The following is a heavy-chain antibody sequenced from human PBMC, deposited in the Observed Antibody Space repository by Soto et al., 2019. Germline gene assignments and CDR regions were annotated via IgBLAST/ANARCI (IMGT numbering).Heavy chain of an antibody. CDR2: ITLYRGGTT. CDR3: AKYRLCTNPLCFTLGY. D-gene: IGHD3-10*02. J-gene: IGHJ4*02. Sequence: PGGSLRLSCAASGFTFSSFAMAWVRQAPGKGLEWVSSITLYRGGTTYYADSVKGRFTISRDNSRSTLYLQMSSLRADDTAIYYCAKYRLCTNPLCFTLGYCGPGTLVTVSS. CDR1: GFTFSSFA. V-gene: IGHV3-23*01.